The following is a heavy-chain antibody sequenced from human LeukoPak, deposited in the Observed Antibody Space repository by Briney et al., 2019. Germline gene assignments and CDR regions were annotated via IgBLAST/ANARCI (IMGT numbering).Heavy chain of an antibody. CDR2: IYYSGST. J-gene: IGHJ4*02. D-gene: IGHD3-22*01. V-gene: IGHV4-59*01. CDR1: GGSISSYY. Sequence: SETLSLTCTVSGGSISSYYWSWIRQPPGKGLEWIGYIYYSGSTNYNPSLKSRVTISVGTSKNQFSLKLSSVTAADTAVYYCARVYFLDYYDSSGEYFDYWGQGTLVTVSS. CDR3: ARVYFLDYYDSSGEYFDY.